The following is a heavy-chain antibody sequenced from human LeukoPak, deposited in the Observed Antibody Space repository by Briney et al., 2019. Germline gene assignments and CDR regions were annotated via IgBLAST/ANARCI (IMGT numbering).Heavy chain of an antibody. Sequence: GGSLRLSCAASGFTFSTYWMHWVRQAPGKGLVWVSRMNSDGSITSYADSVKGRFTISRDNAKNTLYLQMNSLRAEDTAVYYCARGGRAGWSGTYEDSFDVWGQGTMVTVSS. V-gene: IGHV3-74*01. CDR3: ARGGRAGWSGTYEDSFDV. CDR2: MNSDGSIT. D-gene: IGHD1-26*01. CDR1: GFTFSTYW. J-gene: IGHJ3*01.